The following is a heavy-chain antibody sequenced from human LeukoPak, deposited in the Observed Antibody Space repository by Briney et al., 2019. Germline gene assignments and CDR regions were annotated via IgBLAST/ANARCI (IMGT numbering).Heavy chain of an antibody. D-gene: IGHD1-14*01. J-gene: IGHJ4*02. CDR3: ARGRAPRYFDY. V-gene: IGHV4-34*01. CDR1: GGSFSGYY. Sequence: PSETLSLTCAVYGGSFSGYYWSWIRQPPGKGLEWIGEINHSGSTNYNPSLKSRVTISVDTSKNQFSLKLSSVTAADTAVYYCARGRAPRYFDYRGQGTLVTVSS. CDR2: INHSGST.